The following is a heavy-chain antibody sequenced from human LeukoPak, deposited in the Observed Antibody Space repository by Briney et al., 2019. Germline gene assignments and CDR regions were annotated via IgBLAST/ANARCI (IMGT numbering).Heavy chain of an antibody. D-gene: IGHD3-22*01. Sequence: GGSLRLSCADSGFTFSSYAMHWVRQAPGKGLEWVAVISYDGSNKHYADSVKGRFTISRDNSKNTLYLQMNSLRAEDTAVYYCAKGADYYDSSGYPDYWGQGTLVTVSS. CDR3: AKGADYYDSSGYPDY. CDR2: ISYDGSNK. V-gene: IGHV3-30*04. J-gene: IGHJ4*02. CDR1: GFTFSSYA.